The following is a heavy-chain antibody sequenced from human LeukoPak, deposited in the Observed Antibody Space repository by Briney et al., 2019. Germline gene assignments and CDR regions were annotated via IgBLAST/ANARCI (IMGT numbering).Heavy chain of an antibody. V-gene: IGHV3-7*01. Sequence: GGSLRLSCAASGFTFSHYWMSWVRQAPGKGLEWVANIKHDGSEKYYVDSVEGRFTISRDNAENSLSLQMNSLRGEDTAVYYCVRALGSSSADYWGQGTLVTVSS. CDR3: VRALGSSSADY. CDR1: GFTFSHYW. CDR2: IKHDGSEK. J-gene: IGHJ4*02. D-gene: IGHD6-6*01.